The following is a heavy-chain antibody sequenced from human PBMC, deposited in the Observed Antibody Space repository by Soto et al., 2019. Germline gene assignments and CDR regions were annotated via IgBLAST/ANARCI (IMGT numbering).Heavy chain of an antibody. Sequence: PGESLKISCKGSGYSFTSYWIGWVRQMPGKGLEWMGIIYPGDSDTRYSPSFQGQVTISADKSISTAYLQWSSLKASDTAMYFCARHLRREGYGREINAYDIWGQGTMVTVSS. V-gene: IGHV5-51*01. D-gene: IGHD5-12*01. CDR1: GYSFTSYW. CDR2: IYPGDSDT. J-gene: IGHJ3*02. CDR3: ARHLRREGYGREINAYDI.